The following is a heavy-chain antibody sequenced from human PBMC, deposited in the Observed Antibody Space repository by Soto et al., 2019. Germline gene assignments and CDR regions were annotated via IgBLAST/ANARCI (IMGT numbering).Heavy chain of an antibody. CDR3: ARDRVVKVLAVAGETYGMDV. J-gene: IGHJ6*02. V-gene: IGHV4-39*02. CDR2: IYYSGST. D-gene: IGHD6-19*01. Sequence: SETLSLTCTVSGGSISSSSYYWGWIRQPPGKGLEWIGSIYYSGSTYYNPSLKSRVTISVDTSKNQFSLKLSSVTAADTAVYYCARDRVVKVLAVAGETYGMDVWGQGTTVTVSS. CDR1: GGSISSSSYY.